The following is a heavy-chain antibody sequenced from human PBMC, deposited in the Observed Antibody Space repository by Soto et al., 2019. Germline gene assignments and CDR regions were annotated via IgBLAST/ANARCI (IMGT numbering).Heavy chain of an antibody. J-gene: IGHJ4*02. CDR1: GFTFRSYG. CDR3: AKQYYDFWGRYRSNYFDY. V-gene: IGHV3-30*18. D-gene: IGHD3-3*01. CDR2: ISYDGKDK. Sequence: PGGSLRLSCAASGFTFRSYGIHWVRQAPGKGLEWVAVISYDGKDKYYADSVKGRFTISRDNSKNTLYLQMNSLRAEDTAVYYCAKQYYDFWGRYRSNYFDYWGQGALVT.